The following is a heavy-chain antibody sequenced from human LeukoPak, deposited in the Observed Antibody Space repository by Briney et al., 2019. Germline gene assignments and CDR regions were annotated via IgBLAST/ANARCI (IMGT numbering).Heavy chain of an antibody. CDR1: GYTFSNYG. D-gene: IGHD6-13*01. J-gene: IGHJ4*02. CDR2: ISDYNGNT. CDR3: ARRHSSSWYVGDY. V-gene: IGHV1-18*01. Sequence: ASVKVSCKASGYTFSNYGISWVRQAPGQGLECMGWISDYNGNTNYAQKFQGRVTMTTDTSTSTAYMELRGLRYDDTAVYYCARRHSSSWYVGDYWGQGTLVTVSS.